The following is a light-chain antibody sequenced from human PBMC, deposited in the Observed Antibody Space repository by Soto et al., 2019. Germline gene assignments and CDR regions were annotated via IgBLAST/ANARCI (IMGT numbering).Light chain of an antibody. J-gene: IGKJ1*01. Sequence: DIPMTQSPSTLSASVGDRVTITCRASQTIDRWLAWYQQEPGKAPKLLIYSASTLQGGVPSRFSGGGSGTHFTLTISSLQPEDFATYFCQQSYKKRTFGQGTKVEIK. V-gene: IGKV1-39*01. CDR2: SAS. CDR1: QTIDRW. CDR3: QQSYKKRT.